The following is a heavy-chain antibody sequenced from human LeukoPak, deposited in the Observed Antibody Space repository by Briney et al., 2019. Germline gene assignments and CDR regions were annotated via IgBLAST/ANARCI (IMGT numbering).Heavy chain of an antibody. V-gene: IGHV3-48*02. CDR2: INHNGEAI. D-gene: IGHD3-9*01. J-gene: IGHJ4*02. CDR1: GFPFSSRV. CDR3: ARDYDWALDF. Sequence: GGSLRLSCAASGFPFSSRVMSWVRQAPGKGLEWIAYINHNGEAIYYPEFVKGRFITSRDNAKNTLFLQMNDLRDEDTAVYYCARDYDWALDFWGQGTRVTVSS.